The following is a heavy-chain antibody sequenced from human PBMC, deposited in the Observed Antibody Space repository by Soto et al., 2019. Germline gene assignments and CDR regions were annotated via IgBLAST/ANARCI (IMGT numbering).Heavy chain of an antibody. J-gene: IGHJ6*02. D-gene: IGHD3-22*01. Sequence: KLSETLSLTCTVSGGSISSYYWSWIRQPPGKGLEWIGYIYYSGSTNYNPSLKSRVTISVDTSKNQFSLKLSSVTAADTAEYYCGREGYDIRNYYYYGMDVWGQGTTSPSP. CDR2: IYYSGST. V-gene: IGHV4-59*01. CDR1: GGSISSYY. CDR3: GREGYDIRNYYYYGMDV.